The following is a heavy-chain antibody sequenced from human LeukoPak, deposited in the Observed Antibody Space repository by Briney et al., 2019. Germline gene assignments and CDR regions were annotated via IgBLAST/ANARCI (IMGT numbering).Heavy chain of an antibody. V-gene: IGHV3-33*01. CDR3: ARDADTSGHSSQLDP. CDR1: GFTFSTFG. J-gene: IGHJ5*02. CDR2: IQSDGSKQ. Sequence: GGSLRLSCATAGFTFSTFGIHWVRRTPGKGLEWAAAIQSDGSKQYYGDSVKGRFTISRDSSRNTVYLQMNSLRDEDTAVYYCARDADTSGHSSQLDPWGQGTLVTVSS. D-gene: IGHD3-3*01.